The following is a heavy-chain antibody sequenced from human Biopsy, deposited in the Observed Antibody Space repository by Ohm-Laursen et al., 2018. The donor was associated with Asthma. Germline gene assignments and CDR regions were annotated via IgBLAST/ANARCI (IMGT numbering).Heavy chain of an antibody. CDR2: ISFDGSNK. D-gene: IGHD1-26*01. Sequence: SLRLFCAASGFTFSNYGMHWVRQAPGKGLDWVAVISFDGSNKNYTDSVKGRFTISRDNSRNTLHLQMNSLRAEDTAVYYCAKDVFPGWELRRGPDYWGQGTLVTVSA. V-gene: IGHV3-30*18. CDR3: AKDVFPGWELRRGPDY. CDR1: GFTFSNYG. J-gene: IGHJ4*02.